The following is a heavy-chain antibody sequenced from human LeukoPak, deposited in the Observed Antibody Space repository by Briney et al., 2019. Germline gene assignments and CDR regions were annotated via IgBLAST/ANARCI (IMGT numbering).Heavy chain of an antibody. J-gene: IGHJ4*02. Sequence: GGSLRLSCAASGFSFSVFWMHWVRQAPGKGPVWVSRIKTDGSITNYADSVKGRFTISRDNAKNTLYLQMNSLRAEDTAVYYCAKDCDGCMMTFDNWGQGTLVTVSS. CDR1: GFSFSVFW. CDR3: AKDCDGCMMTFDN. V-gene: IGHV3-74*01. CDR2: IKTDGSIT. D-gene: IGHD2-8*01.